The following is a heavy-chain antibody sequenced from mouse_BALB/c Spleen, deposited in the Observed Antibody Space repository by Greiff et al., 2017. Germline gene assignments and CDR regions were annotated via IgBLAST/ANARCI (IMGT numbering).Heavy chain of an antibody. Sequence: QVQLKESGAELVKPGASVKLSCKASGYTFTSYWMHWVKQRPGQGLEWIGEINPSNGRTNYNEKFKSKATLTVDKSSSTAYMQLSSLTSEDSAVYYCARCYDYDGFDYWGQGTTLTVSS. CDR1: GYTFTSYW. CDR3: ARCYDYDGFDY. V-gene: IGHV1S81*02. D-gene: IGHD2-4*01. CDR2: INPSNGRT. J-gene: IGHJ2*01.